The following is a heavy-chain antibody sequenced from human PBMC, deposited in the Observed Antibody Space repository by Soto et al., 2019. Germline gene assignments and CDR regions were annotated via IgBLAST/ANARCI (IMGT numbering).Heavy chain of an antibody. Sequence: GGSLRLSCAASGFTFSTYTMNWVRQSPGKGLEWISSISSGSSYIYYAGSVKGRFTISRDNAKNSLFLQMNSLRADDTAVYYCARDILSGGAYPDSWGQGTKVTVSS. D-gene: IGHD3-10*01. J-gene: IGHJ5*01. CDR3: ARDILSGGAYPDS. CDR2: ISSGSSYI. V-gene: IGHV3-21*01. CDR1: GFTFSTYT.